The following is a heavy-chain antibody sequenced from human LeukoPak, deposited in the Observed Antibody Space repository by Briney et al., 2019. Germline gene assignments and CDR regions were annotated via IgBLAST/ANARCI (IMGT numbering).Heavy chain of an antibody. J-gene: IGHJ4*02. V-gene: IGHV3-23*01. CDR2: ISGSGGST. CDR1: GFTSSSYA. Sequence: SGGSLRLSCAASGFTSSSYAMSWVRQAPGKGLEWVSAISGSGGSTYYADSVKGRFTISRDNSKNTLYLQMNSLRAEDTAVYYCAKDRSAVSRVVVAAHFDYWGQGTLVTVSS. D-gene: IGHD2-15*01. CDR3: AKDRSAVSRVVVAAHFDY.